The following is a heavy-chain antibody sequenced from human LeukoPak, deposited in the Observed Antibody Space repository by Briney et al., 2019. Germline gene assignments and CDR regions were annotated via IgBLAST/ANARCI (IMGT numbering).Heavy chain of an antibody. V-gene: IGHV3-66*01. CDR3: ASDGTTLTKTAFDS. CDR1: GFSIRNNY. CDR2: IFGGGST. J-gene: IGHJ4*02. D-gene: IGHD4-17*01. Sequence: GGSLRLSCAASGFSIRNNYMTWVRQAPGKGLEWVSIIFGGGSTYYADSVKGRFTISRDNSKNTLYLQMNSLRGDDTAVYYCASDGTTLTKTAFDSWGQGTLVTVCS.